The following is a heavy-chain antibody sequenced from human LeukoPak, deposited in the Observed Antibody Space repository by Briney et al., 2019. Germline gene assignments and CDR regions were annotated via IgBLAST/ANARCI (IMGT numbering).Heavy chain of an antibody. V-gene: IGHV4-59*01. Sequence: TPSETLSLTCTVSGGSISSYYWSWIRQPPGKGLEWIGYIYYSGSTNYNPSLKSRVTISVDTSKNQFSLKLSSVTAADTAVYYCAREALLTTHSFMDPRDDAFDIWGQGTMVTVSS. D-gene: IGHD1-1*01. CDR3: AREALLTTHSFMDPRDDAFDI. CDR2: IYYSGST. CDR1: GGSISSYY. J-gene: IGHJ3*02.